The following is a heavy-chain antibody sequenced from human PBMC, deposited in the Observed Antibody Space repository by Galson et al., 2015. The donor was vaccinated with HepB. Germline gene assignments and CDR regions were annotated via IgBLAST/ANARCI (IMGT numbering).Heavy chain of an antibody. Sequence: SVKVSCKASGYTFTNYAMNWVRQAPGQGLEWMGWINTNTGNPTYAQGFTGRFVFSLDTSVSTAYLQISSLKAEDTAVYYRARDRSSGWSYWFDPWGQGTLVTVSS. J-gene: IGHJ5*02. V-gene: IGHV7-4-1*02. CDR1: GYTFTNYA. CDR3: ARDRSSGWSYWFDP. D-gene: IGHD6-19*01. CDR2: INTNTGNP.